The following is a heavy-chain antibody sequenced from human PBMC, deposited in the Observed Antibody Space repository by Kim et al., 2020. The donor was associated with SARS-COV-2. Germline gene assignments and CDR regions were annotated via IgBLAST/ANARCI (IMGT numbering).Heavy chain of an antibody. Sequence: SETLSLTCTVSGYSISSGYYWGWIRQPPGKGLEWIGSIYHSGSTYYNPSLKSRVTISVDTSKNQFSLKLSSVTAADTAVYYCARPTSIAAAGTFDYWGQG. J-gene: IGHJ4*02. D-gene: IGHD6-13*01. CDR1: GYSISSGYY. CDR2: IYHSGST. V-gene: IGHV4-38-2*02. CDR3: ARPTSIAAAGTFDY.